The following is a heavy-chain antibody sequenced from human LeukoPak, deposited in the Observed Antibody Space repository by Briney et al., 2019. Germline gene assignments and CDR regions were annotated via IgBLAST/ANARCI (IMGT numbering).Heavy chain of an antibody. V-gene: IGHV3-9*01. D-gene: IGHD6-13*01. Sequence: PGRSLRLSCAASGFTFDDYAMHWVRQAPGKGLEWVSGISWNSGSIGYADSVKGRFTTSRDNAKNSLYLQMNSLRAEDTALYYCAKDLAAAGLLYYFDYWGQGTLVTVSS. J-gene: IGHJ4*02. CDR2: ISWNSGSI. CDR1: GFTFDDYA. CDR3: AKDLAAAGLLYYFDY.